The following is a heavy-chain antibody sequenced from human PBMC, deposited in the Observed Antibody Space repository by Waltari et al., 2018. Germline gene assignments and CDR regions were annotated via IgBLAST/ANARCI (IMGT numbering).Heavy chain of an antibody. D-gene: IGHD3-3*01. CDR1: GGSFSGYY. Sequence: QVQLQQWGAGLLKPSETLSLTCAVYGGSFSGYYWSWIRQPPGKGLGWIGEINHSGSTNYNPSLKSRVTISVDTSKNQFSLKLSSVTAADTAVYYCARAPVVLRFLEWLSPTHWFDPWGQGTLVTVSS. V-gene: IGHV4-34*01. CDR3: ARAPVVLRFLEWLSPTHWFDP. J-gene: IGHJ5*02. CDR2: INHSGST.